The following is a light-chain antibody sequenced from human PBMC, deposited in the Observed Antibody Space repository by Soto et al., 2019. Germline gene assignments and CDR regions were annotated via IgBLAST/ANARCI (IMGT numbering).Light chain of an antibody. J-gene: IGKJ2*01. CDR1: QGIRND. CDR2: AAS. Sequence: AIQMTQSPSSLSASVGDRVTITCRASQGIRNDLGWYQQKPGKAPKLLIHAASSLQSGVPSRFSGSGSGTDSTLTISSLHPEDFASYYCLQDYNYPYTFGQGTKLEIK. CDR3: LQDYNYPYT. V-gene: IGKV1-6*01.